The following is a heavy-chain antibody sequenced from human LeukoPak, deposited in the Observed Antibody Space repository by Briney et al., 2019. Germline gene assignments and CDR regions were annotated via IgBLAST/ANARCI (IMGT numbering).Heavy chain of an antibody. V-gene: IGHV3-74*01. D-gene: IGHD6-13*01. Sequence: GGSLRLSCAASGFTFSSYWMHWVRQAPGKGLVWVSLINGDGSGTGYADSVRGRFTVSRDNAKNTLYLQMNSLRAEDTAVYYCARDRISSWYFSFDPWGQGTLVTVSS. CDR3: ARDRISSWYFSFDP. CDR1: GFTFSSYW. CDR2: INGDGSGT. J-gene: IGHJ5*02.